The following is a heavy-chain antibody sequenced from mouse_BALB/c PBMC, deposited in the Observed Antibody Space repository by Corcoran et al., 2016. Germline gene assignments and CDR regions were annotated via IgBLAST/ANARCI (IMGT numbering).Heavy chain of an antibody. D-gene: IGHD2-1*01. CDR3: VYGNYDSWFAY. CDR1: GFHIKDTY. CDR2: IDPANGNT. J-gene: IGHJ3*01. V-gene: IGHV14-3*02. Sequence: EVQLQQSGAELVKPGASVKLYCTASGFHIKDTYMHWVKQRPEQGLEWIGRIDPANGNTKYDPKFQGKATITADTSSNIAYLQLSSLTSVDTAVYYCVYGNYDSWFAYWGQGTLVTVSA.